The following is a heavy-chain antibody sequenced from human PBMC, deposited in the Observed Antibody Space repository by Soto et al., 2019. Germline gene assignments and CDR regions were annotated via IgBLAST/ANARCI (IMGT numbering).Heavy chain of an antibody. V-gene: IGHV1-46*01. CDR1: GYTFTNFY. D-gene: IGHD1-1*01. Sequence: QVQLVQSGAEVKKPGASVKVSCKASGYTFTNFYLHWVRQAPGQGLEWVGIINPTGGDTSYAQKYQGRVTMTRDTSTSTVYMELSSLRSEDTAVYYCARGEGSEYNGVQYYYGMDVWGQGTTVTVSS. CDR3: ARGEGSEYNGVQYYYGMDV. CDR2: INPTGGDT. J-gene: IGHJ6*02.